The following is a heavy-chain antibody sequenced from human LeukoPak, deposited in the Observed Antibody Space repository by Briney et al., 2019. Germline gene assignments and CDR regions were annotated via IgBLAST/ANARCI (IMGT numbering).Heavy chain of an antibody. J-gene: IGHJ3*02. CDR1: GFTFSSYS. D-gene: IGHD3-22*01. V-gene: IGHV3-21*01. CDR2: ISSSSSYI. Sequence: GGSLRLSCAASGFTFSSYSMNWVRQAPGKGLEWVACISSSSSYIDYADSVKGRYSISRDNANNSLYLQMNSLRAEDTAVYYCARDITDHYDSSSFDIWGQGTMVTVSS. CDR3: ARDITDHYDSSSFDI.